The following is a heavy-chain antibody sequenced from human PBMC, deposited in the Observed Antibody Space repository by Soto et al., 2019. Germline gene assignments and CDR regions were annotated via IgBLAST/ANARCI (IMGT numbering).Heavy chain of an antibody. J-gene: IGHJ4*02. CDR3: ARGSSRIMIFGVVISPFDY. CDR1: GFTFSNYA. CDR2: ISSNGGST. D-gene: IGHD3-3*01. V-gene: IGHV3-64*01. Sequence: GGSLRLSCAASGFTFSNYAMHWVRQAPGKGLEYVSAISSNGGSTNYANSVKGRFTISRDNSKNTLYLQMGSLREEDTAVYYCARGSSRIMIFGVVISPFDYWGQGTLVTVSS.